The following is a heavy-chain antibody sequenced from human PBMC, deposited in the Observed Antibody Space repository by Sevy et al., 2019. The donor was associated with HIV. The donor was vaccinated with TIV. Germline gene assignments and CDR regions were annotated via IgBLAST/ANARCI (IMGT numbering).Heavy chain of an antibody. CDR3: ARDIDYGDLYYFDY. Sequence: ASLKVSCKASGYTFTSYGISWVRQAPGQGLEWMGWISAYNGNTNYAQKLQGRVTMTTDTSTSTAYMELRSLRSDDTAVYYCARDIDYGDLYYFDYWGQGTLVTVSS. CDR2: ISAYNGNT. J-gene: IGHJ4*02. V-gene: IGHV1-18*01. D-gene: IGHD4-17*01. CDR1: GYTFTSYG.